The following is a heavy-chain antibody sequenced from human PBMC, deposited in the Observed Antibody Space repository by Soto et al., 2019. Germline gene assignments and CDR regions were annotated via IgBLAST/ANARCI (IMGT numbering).Heavy chain of an antibody. V-gene: IGHV3-33*08. CDR3: ARRQISPPTRGAATARGAMYV. J-gene: IGHJ6*02. D-gene: IGHD6-13*01. Sequence: QVQLVESGGGVVQPGRSLRLSCAASGFTFNNYGMHWVRQAPGKGLEWVAVIWNDGSNSYYADSVKGRFTISRDNSKNTKHLQISSLRAEDTAVYYCARRQISPPTRGAATARGAMYVWGQGTTVTVSS. CDR1: GFTFNNYG. CDR2: IWNDGSNS.